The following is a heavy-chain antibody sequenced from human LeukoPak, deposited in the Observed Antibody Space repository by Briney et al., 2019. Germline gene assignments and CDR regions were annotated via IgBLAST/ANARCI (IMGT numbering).Heavy chain of an antibody. D-gene: IGHD6-13*01. J-gene: IGHJ4*02. CDR1: GNSISSSSYY. Sequence: PSETLSLTCAVSGNSISSSSYYWVWIRQPPGKGLEWIGSINYYGKTYYNPSVKSRVTISVDTPKNQFSLMVRSVTAADTAVYYCARGDSSSWYEMFDYWGQGTLVTVSS. CDR2: INYYGKT. CDR3: ARGDSSSWYEMFDY. V-gene: IGHV4-39*07.